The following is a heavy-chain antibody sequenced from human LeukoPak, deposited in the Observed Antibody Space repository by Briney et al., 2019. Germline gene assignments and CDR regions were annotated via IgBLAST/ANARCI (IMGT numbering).Heavy chain of an antibody. CDR2: IYYSGST. J-gene: IGHJ6*02. CDR3: ARGAAGLSGLNGMDV. CDR1: GGTISSSSYY. V-gene: IGHV4-39*01. Sequence: SETLSLTCTVSGGTISSSSYYWGWIRQPPGKGLEWIGIIYYSGSTYYGPSLKGRVTISVDTSKNQFSLKLSSVTAADTAVYYCARGAAGLSGLNGMDVWGQGTTVTVSS. D-gene: IGHD2/OR15-2a*01.